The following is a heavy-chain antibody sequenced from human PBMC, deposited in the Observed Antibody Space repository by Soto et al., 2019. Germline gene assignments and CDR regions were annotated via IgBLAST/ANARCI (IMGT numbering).Heavy chain of an antibody. J-gene: IGHJ3*02. Sequence: QVQLQESGPGLVKPSQTLSLTCSVSGGSINSGSNYWSWIRHQPGKGLEWIGYIHYTGSTNYNPSLKSRVTISQDTSKNHFSLQLSSVTAADTAMYSCAREETGRLGAFDIWGQGTMVTVAS. CDR2: IHYTGST. CDR1: GGSINSGSNY. D-gene: IGHD1-1*01. V-gene: IGHV4-31*03. CDR3: AREETGRLGAFDI.